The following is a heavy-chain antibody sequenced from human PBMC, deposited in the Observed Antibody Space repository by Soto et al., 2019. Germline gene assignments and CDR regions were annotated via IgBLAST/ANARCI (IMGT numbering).Heavy chain of an antibody. CDR1: GYTFTSYG. J-gene: IGHJ4*02. V-gene: IGHV1-18*01. CDR2: ISAYNGNT. Sequence: ASVKVSCKASGYTFTSYGISWVRQAPGQGLEWMGWISAYNGNTNYAQKLQGRVTMTTDTSTSTAYMELRSLRSDDTAVYYCARDIVAASYCGGDCYFPYFDYWGQGTLVTVSS. CDR3: ARDIVAASYCGGDCYFPYFDY. D-gene: IGHD2-21*01.